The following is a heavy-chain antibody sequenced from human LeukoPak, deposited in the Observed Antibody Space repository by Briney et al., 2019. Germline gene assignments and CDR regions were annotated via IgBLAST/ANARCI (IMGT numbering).Heavy chain of an antibody. D-gene: IGHD1-7*01. CDR2: ISYDGSNK. CDR3: ARDHKLELLYYYYGMDV. Sequence: GRSLRLSCAASGFTFSSYAMHWVRQAPGKGLEWVAVISYDGSNKYYADSVKGRFTIPRDNSKNTLYLQMNSLRAEDTAVYYCARDHKLELLYYYYGMDVWGQGTTVTVSS. J-gene: IGHJ6*02. V-gene: IGHV3-30-3*01. CDR1: GFTFSSYA.